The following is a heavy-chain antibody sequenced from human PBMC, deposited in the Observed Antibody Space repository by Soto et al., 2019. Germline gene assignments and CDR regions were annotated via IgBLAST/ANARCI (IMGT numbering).Heavy chain of an antibody. CDR3: AGFPSYCRNNCATDY. CDR2: ISISSSYR. J-gene: IGHJ4*02. V-gene: IGHV3-21*06. D-gene: IGHD2-21*01. CDR1: GFTFSTYT. Sequence: PAGTLSLTCAVSGFTFSTYTMTWVRPAPGKGLQWVASISISSSYRYYVDSVTGRFTISRDNTKNSLYLQMNTLRVEDTAVYYCAGFPSYCRNNCATDYWGQGTLVTVSS.